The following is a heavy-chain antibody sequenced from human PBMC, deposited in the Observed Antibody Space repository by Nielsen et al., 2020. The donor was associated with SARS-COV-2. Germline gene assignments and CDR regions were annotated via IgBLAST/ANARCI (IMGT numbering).Heavy chain of an antibody. CDR3: ARSLYGDYGIDS. D-gene: IGHD4-17*01. V-gene: IGHV3-21*01. J-gene: IGHJ4*02. Sequence: VRQAPGKGLEWVSSVSGTSRYIYYADSVKGRFPISRDNAKNSLYLEMNSLRVEDTAVYYCARSLYGDYGIDSWGQGTLGTVSS. CDR2: VSGTSRYI.